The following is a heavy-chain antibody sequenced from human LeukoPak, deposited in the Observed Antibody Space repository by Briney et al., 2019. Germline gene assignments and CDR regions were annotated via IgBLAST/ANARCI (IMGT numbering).Heavy chain of an antibody. CDR1: GFTFSSYV. J-gene: IGHJ4*02. CDR2: ISYDGSNK. Sequence: PGGSLRLSCSASGFTFSSYVMHWVRQTPGKGLEWVAVISYDGSNKYYADSVKGRFTISRDNSKNTLYLQMNSLRAEDTAVYYCAKEFSYYYDSSGYYYEDFFDYWGQGTLVTVSS. D-gene: IGHD3-22*01. CDR3: AKEFSYYYDSSGYYYEDFFDY. V-gene: IGHV3-30*18.